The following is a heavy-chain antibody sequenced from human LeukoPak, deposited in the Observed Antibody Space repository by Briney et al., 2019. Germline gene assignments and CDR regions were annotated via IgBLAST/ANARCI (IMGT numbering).Heavy chain of an antibody. J-gene: IGHJ4*02. Sequence: ASVKVSCKASGGTFSSYAISWVRQAPGQGLEWMGGIIPIFGTANYAQKFQGRVTITTDESTSTAYMEPSSLRSEDTAVYYCARGPIMDPNYFDYWGQGTLVTVSS. CDR1: GGTFSSYA. CDR3: ARGPIMDPNYFDY. CDR2: IIPIFGTA. D-gene: IGHD2-8*01. V-gene: IGHV1-69*05.